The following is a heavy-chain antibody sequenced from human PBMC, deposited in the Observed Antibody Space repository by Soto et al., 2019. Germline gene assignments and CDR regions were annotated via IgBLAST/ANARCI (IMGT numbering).Heavy chain of an antibody. V-gene: IGHV3-23*01. CDR3: AKGVHVGVVIKD. CDR2: ISGSGGST. Sequence: EVQLLESGGGLVQPGGSLRLSCAASGFTFSSSAMSWVRPAPGKGLEWVSAISGSGGSTYYADSVKGQFTISRDNSNNTLYLQMNSRRAAYTAVYYCAKGVHVGVVIKDCGQGTLVTVSS. J-gene: IGHJ4*02. D-gene: IGHD3-3*01. CDR1: GFTFSSSA.